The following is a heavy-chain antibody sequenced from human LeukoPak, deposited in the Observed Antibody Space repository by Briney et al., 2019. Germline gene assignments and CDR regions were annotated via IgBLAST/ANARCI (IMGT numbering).Heavy chain of an antibody. CDR2: ISTSSSYI. V-gene: IGHV3-21*01. Sequence: SGGSLRLSCAASGFTFSSYSMNWVRQAPGKGLEWVSSISTSSSYIHNADSVKGRFTISRDNAENSLYLQMNSLRAEDTAVYYCARAAIAAARIYYYIDVWGKGTTVTVSS. J-gene: IGHJ6*03. CDR3: ARAAIAAARIYYYIDV. CDR1: GFTFSSYS. D-gene: IGHD6-13*01.